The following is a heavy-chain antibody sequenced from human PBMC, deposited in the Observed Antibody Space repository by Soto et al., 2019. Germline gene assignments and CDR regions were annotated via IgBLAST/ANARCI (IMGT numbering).Heavy chain of an antibody. CDR2: IYYSGST. D-gene: IGHD2-21*01. Sequence: PSETLSLTCTVAGGSISSGYDYWSWIRQPPGKGLEWIGYIYYSGSTNYNPSLKSRVTISVDTSKNQFSLKLSSVTGADTAVYYCARGPPRGIFDFWGQGTLVTVSS. CDR1: GGSISSGYDY. J-gene: IGHJ4*02. CDR3: ARGPPRGIFDF. V-gene: IGHV4-61*01.